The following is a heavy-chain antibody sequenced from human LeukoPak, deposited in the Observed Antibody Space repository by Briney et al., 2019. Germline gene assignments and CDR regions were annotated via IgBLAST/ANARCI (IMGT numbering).Heavy chain of an antibody. CDR1: GYTFFSYG. Sequence: ASVKVSCKASGYTFFSYGISWVRQAPGQGLEWMGGIGAYNGNTNYAQKFQGRVTMTTDTSASTAYMELRSLRSDDTAVYYCARDPLYGDYFDYWGQGTLVTVSS. V-gene: IGHV1-18*01. J-gene: IGHJ4*02. D-gene: IGHD4-17*01. CDR3: ARDPLYGDYFDY. CDR2: IGAYNGNT.